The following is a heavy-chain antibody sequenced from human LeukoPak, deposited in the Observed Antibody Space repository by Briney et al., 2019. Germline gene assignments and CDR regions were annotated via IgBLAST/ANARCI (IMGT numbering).Heavy chain of an antibody. CDR1: GDTFSSYA. V-gene: IGHV1-69*06. Sequence: ASVKVSCKPSGDTFSSYAISWVRQAPGQGFEWMGGIIPIFGTANYAQKFQGRVTMTEDTSTDTAYMELSSLRSEDTAVYYCATGFFTLLVKAHDAFDIWGQGTMVTVSS. D-gene: IGHD3-22*01. CDR3: ATGFFTLLVKAHDAFDI. CDR2: IIPIFGTA. J-gene: IGHJ3*02.